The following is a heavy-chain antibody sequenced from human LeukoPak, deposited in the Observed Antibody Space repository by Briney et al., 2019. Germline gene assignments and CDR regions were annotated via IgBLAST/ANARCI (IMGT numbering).Heavy chain of an antibody. CDR2: IYDSGST. V-gene: IGHV4-39*07. CDR3: ARWTGPEVTTSSDFDY. D-gene: IGHD4-17*01. Sequence: SETLSLTCTVSGGSIRSSYYYWGWIRQPPGKGLEWIGSIYDSGSTYYNPSLKSRVTISVDTSKNQFSLKLSSVTAADTAVYYCARWTGPEVTTSSDFDYWGQGTLVTVSS. CDR1: GGSIRSSYYY. J-gene: IGHJ4*02.